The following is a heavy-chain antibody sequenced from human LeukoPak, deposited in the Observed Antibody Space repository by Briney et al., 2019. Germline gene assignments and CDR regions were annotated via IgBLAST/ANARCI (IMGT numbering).Heavy chain of an antibody. CDR1: GFTFSSYA. CDR3: ARGYKFDWFDF. J-gene: IGHJ4*02. V-gene: IGHV3-23*01. CDR2: INDNGAGT. D-gene: IGHD3-9*01. Sequence: GGSLRLSCAASGFTFSSYAMSWVRQAPGKGLKWVSTINDNGAGTYYADSVKGRFTISRDNSNNTLYLQMNNLRADDTAVYYCARGYKFDWFDFWGQGTLVTVSS.